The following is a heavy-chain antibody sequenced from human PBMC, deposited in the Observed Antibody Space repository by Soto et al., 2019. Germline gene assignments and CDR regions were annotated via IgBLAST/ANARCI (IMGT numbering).Heavy chain of an antibody. D-gene: IGHD1-26*01. Sequence: QVHLVQSGAEVKKPGASVKVSCNASGYTFTTYGIAWVRQAPGQGLEWMGWISAYNANTDYAQRLQGRVTITTDTSTSTAHMELRSLRSDDTAVYCCARGRYLDYWGQGTLVTVSS. J-gene: IGHJ4*02. CDR3: ARGRYLDY. V-gene: IGHV1-18*01. CDR2: ISAYNANT. CDR1: GYTFTTYG.